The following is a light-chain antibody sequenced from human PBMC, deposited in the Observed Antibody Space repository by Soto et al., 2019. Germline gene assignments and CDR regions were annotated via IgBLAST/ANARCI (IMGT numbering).Light chain of an antibody. J-gene: IGLJ2*01. V-gene: IGLV2-11*01. CDR3: CSYAGNYIWV. CDR1: SSDVGGYNY. CDR2: DVT. Sequence: QSVLTQPRSVSGSPGQSVTISCTGTSSDVGGYNYVSWYQQHPGKAPKLMIYDVTKRPSGVPDRFSGSKSGNTASPTISGLQDEDEADYSCCSYAGNYIWVFGGGTKVTVL.